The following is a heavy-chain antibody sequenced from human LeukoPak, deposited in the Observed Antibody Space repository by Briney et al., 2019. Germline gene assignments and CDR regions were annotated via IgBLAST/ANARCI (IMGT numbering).Heavy chain of an antibody. CDR3: ARYYYDSWVYFDY. D-gene: IGHD3-22*01. CDR1: GGSISSSSYY. V-gene: IGHV4-39*01. Sequence: PSETLSLTCTVSGGSISSSSYYWGWIRQPPGKGLEWIGSIYYSGSTYYNPSLKSRVTISVDTSKNQFSLKLSSVTAADTAVYYCARYYYDSWVYFDYWGQGTLVTVSS. J-gene: IGHJ4*02. CDR2: IYYSGST.